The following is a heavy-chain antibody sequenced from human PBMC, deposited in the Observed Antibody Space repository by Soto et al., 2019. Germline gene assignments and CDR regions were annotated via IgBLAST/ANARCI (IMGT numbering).Heavy chain of an antibody. Sequence: GGSLRLSCAASGFTFSSYGMHWVRQAPGKGLEWVAVIWYDGSNKYYADSVRGRFTISRDNSKNTLYLQMNSLRAEDTAVYYFARPLAAGYYYYGINIWGRGTTVTASS. CDR2: IWYDGSNK. CDR3: ARPLAAGYYYYGINI. J-gene: IGHJ6*02. CDR1: GFTFSSYG. D-gene: IGHD6-25*01. V-gene: IGHV3-33*01.